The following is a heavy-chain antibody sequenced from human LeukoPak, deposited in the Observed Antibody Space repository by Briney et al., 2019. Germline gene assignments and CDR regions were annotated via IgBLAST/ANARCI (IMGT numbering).Heavy chain of an antibody. J-gene: IGHJ4*02. CDR3: VRGERYYDSSGYYHIDY. V-gene: IGHV3-23*01. D-gene: IGHD3-22*01. CDR1: GFTFSSYA. Sequence: GGSLRLSCAASGFTFSSYAMSWVRQAPGKGLEWVSAISGSGGSTYYADSVKGRFTISRDNSKNTLYVQMNSLRAEDTAVYYCVRGERYYDSSGYYHIDYWGQGTLVIVSS. CDR2: ISGSGGST.